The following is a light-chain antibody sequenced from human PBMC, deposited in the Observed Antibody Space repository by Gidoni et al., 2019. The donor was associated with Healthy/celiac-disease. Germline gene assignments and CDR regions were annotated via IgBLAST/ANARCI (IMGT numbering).Light chain of an antibody. J-gene: IGKJ2*01. V-gene: IGKV3-11*01. CDR1: QSVSSY. CDR3: QQRSNWPPMYT. Sequence: EIVLTQSPDTLSLSPGERATLSYRASQSVSSYLAWYQQYPGQAPRPLIYDASNRATGIPARFSGSGSGTDFTLTISSLEPEDFAVYYCQQRSNWPPMYTFGQGTKLEIK. CDR2: DAS.